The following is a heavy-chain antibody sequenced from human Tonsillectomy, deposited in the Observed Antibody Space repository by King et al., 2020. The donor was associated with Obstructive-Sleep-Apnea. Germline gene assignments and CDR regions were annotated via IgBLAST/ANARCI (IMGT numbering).Heavy chain of an antibody. D-gene: IGHD4-17*01. CDR3: AREPPTVTTSYFDY. Sequence: VQLQESGPGLVKPSETLSLTCTVSGGSISSYYWSWIRQPPGKGLEWIGYIYYSGSTNYNPSLKSRVTISVDTSKNQFSLKPSSVTAADTAVYYCAREPPTVTTSYFDYWGQGTLVTVSS. CDR1: GGSISSYY. V-gene: IGHV4-59*01. J-gene: IGHJ4*02. CDR2: IYYSGST.